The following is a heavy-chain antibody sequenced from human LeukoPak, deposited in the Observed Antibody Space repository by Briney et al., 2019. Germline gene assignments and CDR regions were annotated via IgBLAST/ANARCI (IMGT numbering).Heavy chain of an antibody. J-gene: IGHJ5*02. V-gene: IGHV1-18*01. CDR2: ISAYNGNT. CDR1: GYTFTSYG. Sequence: ASVKVSCKASGYTFTSYGISWVRQAPGQGLEWMGWISAYNGNTNYAQKLQGRVTMTTDTSTSTAYMELRSLRSDDTAVYYCAREKDGDLLLWFGRREVFDPWGQGTLVTVSS. D-gene: IGHD3-10*01. CDR3: AREKDGDLLLWFGRREVFDP.